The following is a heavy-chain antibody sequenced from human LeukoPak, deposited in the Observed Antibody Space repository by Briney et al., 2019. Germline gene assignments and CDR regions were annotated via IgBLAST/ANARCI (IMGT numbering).Heavy chain of an antibody. Sequence: ASVKVSCKASGDTFTGYYMHWVRQAPGQGLEWMGWINPNSGGTNYAQKFQGRVTMTRDTSISTAYMELSRLRSDDTAVYYCARVPFRGYYDSSGYPDYWGQGTLVTVSS. V-gene: IGHV1-2*02. CDR3: ARVPFRGYYDSSGYPDY. CDR1: GDTFTGYY. CDR2: INPNSGGT. D-gene: IGHD3-22*01. J-gene: IGHJ4*02.